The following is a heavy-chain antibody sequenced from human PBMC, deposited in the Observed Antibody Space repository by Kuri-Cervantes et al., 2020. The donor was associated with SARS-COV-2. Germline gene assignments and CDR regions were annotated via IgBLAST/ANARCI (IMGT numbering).Heavy chain of an antibody. V-gene: IGHV3-49*04. CDR1: GFTFSSYW. CDR2: IRNKAYGGTT. D-gene: IGHD3-3*01. Sequence: GESLKISCAASGFTFSSYWMSWVRQAPGKGLEWVGFIRNKAYGGTTEYAASVKGRFTISRDDSKSIAYLQMNSLKTEDTAVYYCTRDDFWSGYYYYWGQGTLVTVSS. CDR3: TRDDFWSGYYYY. J-gene: IGHJ4*02.